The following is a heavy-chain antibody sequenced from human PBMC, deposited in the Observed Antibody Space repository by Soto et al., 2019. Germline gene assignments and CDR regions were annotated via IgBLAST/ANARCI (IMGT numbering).Heavy chain of an antibody. Sequence: QVQVVQSGAEVKKPGSSVKVSCKTSGGTFSTAAISWVRQAPGQGLEWMGGIMPIFRTPDYAQKFQGRVTITADESASTAYLELISLRSEDTAVYYWARDKDRAQLGGNYYYMMDVWGQGTTVTVTS. V-gene: IGHV1-69*12. CDR1: GGTFSTAA. CDR2: IMPIFRTP. J-gene: IGHJ6*02. CDR3: ARDKDRAQLGGNYYYMMDV. D-gene: IGHD3-22*01.